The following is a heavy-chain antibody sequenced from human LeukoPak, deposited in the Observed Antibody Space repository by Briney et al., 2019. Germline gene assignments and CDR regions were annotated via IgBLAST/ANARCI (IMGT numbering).Heavy chain of an antibody. J-gene: IGHJ4*02. V-gene: IGHV3-23*01. Sequence: AGSLTLSCAASGFTFSTFCMSWVRQAPEEGLEWDSSISGRGSSTYYADSVKGRFTISRDNSKNTLYLQMNSLRADDTAVYYCATLNSQAVAGKDYWGQGSLVTVSS. CDR1: GFTFSTFC. CDR3: ATLNSQAVAGKDY. D-gene: IGHD6-19*01. CDR2: ISGRGSST.